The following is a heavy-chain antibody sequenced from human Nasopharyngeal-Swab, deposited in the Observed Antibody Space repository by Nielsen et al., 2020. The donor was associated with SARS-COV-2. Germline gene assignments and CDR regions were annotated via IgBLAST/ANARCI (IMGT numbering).Heavy chain of an antibody. V-gene: IGHV4-39*01. D-gene: IGHD3-16*01. CDR3: ARRVARAPRHEGDYYYGMDV. CDR2: IYCSGST. J-gene: IGHJ6*02. Sequence: WIRQPPGKGLEWIGSIYCSGSTYYNPSLKSRVTISVDTSKNQFSLKLSSVTAADTAVYYYARRVARAPRHEGDYYYGMDVWGQGTTVTVSS.